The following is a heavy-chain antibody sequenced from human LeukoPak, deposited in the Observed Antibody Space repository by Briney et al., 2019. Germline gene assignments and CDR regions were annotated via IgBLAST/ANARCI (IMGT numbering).Heavy chain of an antibody. CDR3: ARVLTGKFDY. J-gene: IGHJ4*02. Sequence: SETLSLTCTVFGGSVRSYYWNWIRQPPGKGLEWIGYIYYSGSTNYNPSLKSRVTISVDTSTNKLSLKQSSVTAADTAVYYCARVLTGKFDYWGQGTLVTVSS. CDR1: GGSVRSYY. CDR2: IYYSGST. D-gene: IGHD7-27*01. V-gene: IGHV4-59*02.